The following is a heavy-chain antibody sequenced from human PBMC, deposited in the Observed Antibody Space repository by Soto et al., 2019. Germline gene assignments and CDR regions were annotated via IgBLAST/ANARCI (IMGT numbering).Heavy chain of an antibody. CDR2: IYYSGGT. CDR1: GGSISRYY. CDR3: ARGYSSSSWFDP. D-gene: IGHD6-13*01. V-gene: IGHV4-59*01. J-gene: IGHJ5*02. Sequence: SGTLSLTCTVSGGSISRYYWRWIRQPPGKGLEWIGYIYYSGGTNYNPSLKTRVTISIDTSKNQFALMLTSVTAADTAVYYCARGYSSSSWFDPWGQGTLVTVSS.